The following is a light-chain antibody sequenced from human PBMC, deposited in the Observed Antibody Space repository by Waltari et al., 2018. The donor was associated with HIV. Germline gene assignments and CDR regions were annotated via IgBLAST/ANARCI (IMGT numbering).Light chain of an antibody. CDR2: GAS. CDR1: QNVGSY. V-gene: IGKV3D-15*01. Sequence: ILLTQSPVTLSVSPGDRVTLSCRASQNVGSYLAWYRQKSDPPPRLLVYGASMRATSVPARFSGSGSETDFQHIIAGLQSDDCAVYYCRQYRPWPWSTFYQVTK. CDR3: RQYRPWPWST. J-gene: IGKJ2*02.